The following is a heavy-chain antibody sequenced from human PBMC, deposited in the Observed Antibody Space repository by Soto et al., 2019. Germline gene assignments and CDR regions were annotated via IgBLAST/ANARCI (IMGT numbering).Heavy chain of an antibody. J-gene: IGHJ4*02. V-gene: IGHV4-30-4*01. CDR2: IYYTGST. CDR1: GGSISSDYYY. Sequence: HVQLQESGPGLVKPSQTLSLTCTVSGGSISSDYYYWSWIRQPPGKGLEWLAFIYYTGSTYYNPSLKSRLTISIDTSKNQFSLRLRSVTAADTAVYYCATVRAYYFDYWGQGTLVTVSS. CDR3: ATVRAYYFDY.